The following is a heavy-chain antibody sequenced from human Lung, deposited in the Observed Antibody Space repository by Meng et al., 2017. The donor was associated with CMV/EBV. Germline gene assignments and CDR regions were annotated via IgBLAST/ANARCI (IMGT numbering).Heavy chain of an antibody. CDR2: ISSSSSYI. CDR3: AREGGRAGTPGSYYYGMDV. V-gene: IGHV3-21*01. J-gene: IGHJ6*02. Sequence: GESXKISXAASGFTFSSYSMNWVRQAPGKGLEWVSSISSSSSYIYYADSVKGRFTISRDNAKNSLYLQMNSLRAEDTAVYYCAREGGRAGTPGSYYYGMDVWGQGXTVTVSS. CDR1: GFTFSSYS. D-gene: IGHD1-1*01.